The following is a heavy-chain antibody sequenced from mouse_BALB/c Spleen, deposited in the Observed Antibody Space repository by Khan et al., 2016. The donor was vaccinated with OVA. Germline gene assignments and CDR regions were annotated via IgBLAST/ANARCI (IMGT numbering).Heavy chain of an antibody. CDR2: IHPSDSET. CDR1: GYSFTSYW. CDR3: ARGTTASDWYFDV. V-gene: IGHV1-61*01. D-gene: IGHD1-2*01. Sequence: QVQLKQSGAELVRPGASVKLSCKASGYSFTSYWMNWMKQRPGQGLEWIGIIHPSDSETRLNQKFKDKATLTVDKSSRTAYMQLSSPTSEDSAVYYCARGTTASDWYFDVWGAGTTVTVSS. J-gene: IGHJ1*01.